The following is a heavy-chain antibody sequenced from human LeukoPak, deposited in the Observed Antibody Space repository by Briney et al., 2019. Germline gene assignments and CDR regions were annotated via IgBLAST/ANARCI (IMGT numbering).Heavy chain of an antibody. J-gene: IGHJ4*02. CDR3: AKNYDSSGYYMDY. CDR1: GFTFNNYG. V-gene: IGHV3-30*02. CDR2: IRYDGSNK. Sequence: GGSLRLSCAASGFTFNNYGMHWVRQAPGKGLEWVALIRYDGSNKYYADSVKGRFTISRDNSKNTLYLQMNSLRAEDTAVYCCAKNYDSSGYYMDYWGRGTLVTVSS. D-gene: IGHD3-22*01.